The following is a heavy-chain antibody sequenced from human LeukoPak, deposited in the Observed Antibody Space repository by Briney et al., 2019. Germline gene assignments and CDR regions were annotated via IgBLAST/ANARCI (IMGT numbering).Heavy chain of an antibody. CDR1: GGTFSSYA. J-gene: IGHJ3*02. D-gene: IGHD2-2*01. CDR3: ARGDCSSTSCLVSFAFDI. CDR2: IIPIFGTA. Sequence: SVKVSCKASGGTFSSYAISWVRQVPGQGLEWMGGIIPIFGTANYAQKFQGRVTITTDESTSTAYMELSSLRSEDTAVYYCARGDCSSTSCLVSFAFDIWGQGTMVTVSS. V-gene: IGHV1-69*05.